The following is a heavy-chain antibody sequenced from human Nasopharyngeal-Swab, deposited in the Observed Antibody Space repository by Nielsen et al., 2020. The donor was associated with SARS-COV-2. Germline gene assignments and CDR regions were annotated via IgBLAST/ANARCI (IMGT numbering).Heavy chain of an antibody. D-gene: IGHD3-9*01. Sequence: GESLKISCAASGFTFSSDSMKWVRQAPGKGLEWVSSISSSSSYIYYADSVQGRFTISRDNAKNSLYLQMNSLRAEDTAVYYCARDPDYDILTGYYQDYWGQGTLVTVSS. V-gene: IGHV3-21*01. J-gene: IGHJ4*02. CDR1: GFTFSSDS. CDR3: ARDPDYDILTGYYQDY. CDR2: ISSSSSYI.